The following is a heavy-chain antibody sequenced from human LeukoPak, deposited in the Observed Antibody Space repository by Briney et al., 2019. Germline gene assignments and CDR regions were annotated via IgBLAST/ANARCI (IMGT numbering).Heavy chain of an antibody. CDR3: AKDTSSWYSWYFDL. CDR1: GFTFSSYG. CDR2: ISGSGGST. D-gene: IGHD6-13*01. J-gene: IGHJ2*01. V-gene: IGHV3-23*01. Sequence: PGGSLRLSCAASGFTFSSYGMTWVRQAPGKGLEWVSAISGSGGSTYYADSVKGRFTISRDNSKNTLYLQMNSLRADDTAVYYCAKDTSSWYSWYFDLWGRGTLVTVSS.